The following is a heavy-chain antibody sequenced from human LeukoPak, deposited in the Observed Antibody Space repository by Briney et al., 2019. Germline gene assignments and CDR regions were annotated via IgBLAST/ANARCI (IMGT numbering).Heavy chain of an antibody. J-gene: IGHJ5*02. Sequence: SQTLSLTCTVSGGSISSGGYYWSWIRQHPGKGLEWIGYIYYSGSTYYNPSLKSRVTISVDTSKNQFSLKLSSVTAADTAVYYCARDNVAGDSSGYYYDWFDPWGQGTLVTVSS. D-gene: IGHD3-22*01. CDR3: ARDNVAGDSSGYYYDWFDP. V-gene: IGHV4-31*03. CDR2: IYYSGST. CDR1: GGSISSGGYY.